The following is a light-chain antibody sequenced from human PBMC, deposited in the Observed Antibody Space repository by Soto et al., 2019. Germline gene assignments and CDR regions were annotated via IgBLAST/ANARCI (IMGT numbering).Light chain of an antibody. CDR1: QSISSY. V-gene: IGKV1-39*01. Sequence: DIQMTQSPSTLSASVGYRVTITCRASQSISSYLNWYQQKPGKAPKLLIYAASSLQSGVPSRFSGSGSGTDFTLTISSLQPEDFATYYCQQSYSTPWTFGQGTTVDIK. J-gene: IGKJ1*01. CDR2: AAS. CDR3: QQSYSTPWT.